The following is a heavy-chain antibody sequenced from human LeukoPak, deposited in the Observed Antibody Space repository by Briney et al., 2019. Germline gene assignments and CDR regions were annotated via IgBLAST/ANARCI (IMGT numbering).Heavy chain of an antibody. CDR3: ASDTSGYCSGGSCYYR. D-gene: IGHD2-15*01. J-gene: IGHJ4*02. Sequence: SVKVSCKASGGTFSSYAISWVRQAPGQGLEWMGGIIPIFGTANYAQKFQGGVTITADKSTSTAYMELSSLRSEDTAVYYCASDTSGYCSGGSCYYRWGQGTLVTVSS. CDR1: GGTFSSYA. V-gene: IGHV1-69*06. CDR2: IIPIFGTA.